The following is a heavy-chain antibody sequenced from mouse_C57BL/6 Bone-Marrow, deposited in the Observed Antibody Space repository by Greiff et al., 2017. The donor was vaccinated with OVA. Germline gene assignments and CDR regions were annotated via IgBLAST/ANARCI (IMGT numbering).Heavy chain of an antibody. CDR2: IDPSDSYT. CDR1: GYTFTSYW. D-gene: IGHD1-1*01. V-gene: IGHV1-59*01. Sequence: VQLQQPGAELVRPGTSVKLSCKASGYTFTSYWMHWVKQRPGQGLEWIGVIDPSDSYTNYNQKFKGKATLTVDTSSSTAYMQLSSLTSEDSAVYYCARSYGSSSWAMDYWGQGTSVTVSS. CDR3: ARSYGSSSWAMDY. J-gene: IGHJ4*01.